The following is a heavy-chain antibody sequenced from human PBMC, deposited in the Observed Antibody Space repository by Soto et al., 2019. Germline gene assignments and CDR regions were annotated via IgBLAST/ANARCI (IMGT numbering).Heavy chain of an antibody. J-gene: IGHJ5*02. V-gene: IGHV4-59*01. CDR2: IYFTGST. Sequence: SETLSLTCTVSGGSISHYYWSWIRQPPGKGLEWIGHIYFTGSTNYNPSLKSRVTMSLDTSRNQFSLKLSSVTAADTAVYYCTRGPPRVQWFDPWGLGTLVTVSS. CDR3: TRGPPRVQWFDP. CDR1: GGSISHYY.